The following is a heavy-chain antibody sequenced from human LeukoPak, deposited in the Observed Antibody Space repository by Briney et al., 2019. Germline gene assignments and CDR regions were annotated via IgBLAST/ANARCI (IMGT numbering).Heavy chain of an antibody. CDR2: IGSDGSNK. D-gene: IGHD5-18*01. Sequence: GGSLRLSCAASGFTFSAYGVNWVRQAPGKGLEWLALIGSDGSNKYFADSVKGRFTISRDNSKNTLYLQMNSLRAEDTAAYFCAGGYSYGDYWGQGTLVTVSS. CDR3: AGGYSYGDY. CDR1: GFTFSAYG. V-gene: IGHV3-30*02. J-gene: IGHJ4*02.